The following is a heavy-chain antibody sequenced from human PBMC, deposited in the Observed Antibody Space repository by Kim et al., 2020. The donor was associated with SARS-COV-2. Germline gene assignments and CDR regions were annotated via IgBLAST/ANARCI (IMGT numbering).Heavy chain of an antibody. Sequence: SETLSLTCTVSGGSISSGDYYWSWIRQPPGKGLEWIGYIYYSGSTYYNPSLKSRVTISVDTSKNQFSLKLSSVTAADTAVYYCARVGPQLRYFDWSRGAFDIWGQGTMVTVSS. CDR2: IYYSGST. CDR1: GGSISSGDYY. CDR3: ARVGPQLRYFDWSRGAFDI. J-gene: IGHJ3*02. V-gene: IGHV4-30-4*01. D-gene: IGHD3-9*01.